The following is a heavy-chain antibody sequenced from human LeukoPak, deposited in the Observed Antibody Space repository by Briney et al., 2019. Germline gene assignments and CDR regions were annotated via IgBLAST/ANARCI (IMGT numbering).Heavy chain of an antibody. J-gene: IGHJ5*01. CDR1: GFTFSRHG. V-gene: IGHV3-30*18. D-gene: IGHD2-2*01. Sequence: GGSLRLSCAASGFTFSRHGMHWARHAPGKGLKWVAGMSKDGATIRYEGSVEGRFTISRDNSKNTVYLQMNSLRAEDTAVYYCAKVGLPDASINWIDSWGQGTLVTVSS. CDR3: AKVGLPDASINWIDS. CDR2: MSKDGATI.